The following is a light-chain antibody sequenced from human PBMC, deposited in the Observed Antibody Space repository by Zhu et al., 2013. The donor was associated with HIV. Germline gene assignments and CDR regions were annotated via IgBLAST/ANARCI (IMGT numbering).Light chain of an antibody. CDR2: NAS. CDR3: QQRSDWPRS. Sequence: ESVLTQSPGTLSLSPGERATLSCRASQYVSSNYLAWYQQKPGQAPRLLIYNASRRAAGIPDRFSGSGSETDFTLTISSLEPEDFAVYYCQQRSDWPRSFGQGTRLEIK. CDR1: QYVSSNY. V-gene: IGKV3D-20*02. J-gene: IGKJ5*01.